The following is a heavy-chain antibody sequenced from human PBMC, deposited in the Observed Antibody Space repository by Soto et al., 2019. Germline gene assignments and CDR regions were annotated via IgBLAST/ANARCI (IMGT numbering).Heavy chain of an antibody. V-gene: IGHV3-66*01. CDR1: GFTVSSNY. CDR3: ARDPPQPRAGATTGDY. J-gene: IGHJ4*01. CDR2: IYSGGST. Sequence: GGSLRLSCAASGFTVSSNYMSWVRQAPGKGLEWVSVIYSGGSTYYADSVKGIFTISRDNSKNTLYLQMNSLRAEDTAVYYCARDPPQPRAGATTGDYSGQGTLITVSS. D-gene: IGHD1-26*01.